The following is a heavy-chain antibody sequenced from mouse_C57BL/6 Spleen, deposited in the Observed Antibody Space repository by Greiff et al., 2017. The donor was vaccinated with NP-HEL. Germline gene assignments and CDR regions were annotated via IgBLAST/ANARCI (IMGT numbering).Heavy chain of an antibody. Sequence: QVQLKESGPGLVQPSQSLSITCTVSGFALTSYGVHWVRQSPGKGLEWLGVIWSGGSTDYNAAFISRLSISKDNSKSQVFFTMNSLQADDTAIYYCARDYDVYYAMDYWGQGTSVTVSS. CDR3: ARDYDVYYAMDY. J-gene: IGHJ4*01. CDR1: GFALTSYG. D-gene: IGHD2-4*01. CDR2: IWSGGST. V-gene: IGHV2-2*01.